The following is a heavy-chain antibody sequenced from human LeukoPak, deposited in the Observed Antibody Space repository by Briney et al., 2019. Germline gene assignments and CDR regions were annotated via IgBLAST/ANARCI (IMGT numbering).Heavy chain of an antibody. CDR1: GFTFSSYA. CDR3: AKGMKLELRGVWFNP. CDR2: ISGSGGST. Sequence: PGGSLRLSCAASGFTFSSYAMSWVRQAPGKGLEGVSAISGSGGSTYYADSVKGRFTISRHNSKNTLYLQMNSLRAEDTAVYYCAKGMKLELRGVWFNPWGQGTLVTVSS. D-gene: IGHD1-7*01. V-gene: IGHV3-23*01. J-gene: IGHJ5*02.